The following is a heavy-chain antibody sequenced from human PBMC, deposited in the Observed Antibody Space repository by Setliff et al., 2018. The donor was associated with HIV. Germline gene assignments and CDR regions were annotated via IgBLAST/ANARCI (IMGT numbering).Heavy chain of an antibody. CDR3: ARGQESGTNWFDP. CDR1: GGSIRSYY. Sequence: PSETLSLTCTVSGGSIRSYYWSWIRQPPGKRLERIGYIYSSGSTNYNPSLKSRVTMSVDTSKNQFSLKLTSVTAADTAVYYCARGQESGTNWFDPWGQGTLVTVSS. V-gene: IGHV4-4*08. CDR2: IYSSGST. D-gene: IGHD1-1*01. J-gene: IGHJ5*02.